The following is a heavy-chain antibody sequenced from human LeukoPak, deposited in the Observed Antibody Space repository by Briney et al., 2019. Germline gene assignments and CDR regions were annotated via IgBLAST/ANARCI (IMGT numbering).Heavy chain of an antibody. J-gene: IGHJ4*02. CDR3: ARGGITMIIY. V-gene: IGHV3-21*04. Sequence: KSWGSLRLSCAASGFTFSSYSMNWVRQAPGKGLEWVSSISSSSSYIYYADPVKGRFTISRDNANNSLYLPMDGLRAEDTAVSYCARGGITMIIYWGQGTLVTVSS. D-gene: IGHD3-22*01. CDR1: GFTFSSYS. CDR2: ISSSSSYI.